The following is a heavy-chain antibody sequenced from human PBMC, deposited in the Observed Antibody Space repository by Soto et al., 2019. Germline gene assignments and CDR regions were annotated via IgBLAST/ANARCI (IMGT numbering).Heavy chain of an antibody. CDR1: GFTVSSNY. J-gene: IGHJ6*02. V-gene: IGHV3-53*02. CDR3: ARDPPATRHGMDV. Sequence: EVQLVETGGGLIQPGGSLRLSCAASGFTVSSNYMSWVRQAPGKGLEWVSVIYSGGSTYYADSVRGRFTISRDNSKNTLYLQMKSLIAEDTAVYYCARDPPATRHGMDVWGQGTTVTVSS. CDR2: IYSGGST.